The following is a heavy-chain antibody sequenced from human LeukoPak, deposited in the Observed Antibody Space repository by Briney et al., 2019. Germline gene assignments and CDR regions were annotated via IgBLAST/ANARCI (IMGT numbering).Heavy chain of an antibody. Sequence: GGPLRLSCAASGFTFSSYAMHWVRQAPGKGLEWVAVISYDGSNKYYADSVKGRFTISRDNSKNTLYLQMNSLRAEDTAVYYCAKEGDWYGTNDYWGQGTLVTVSS. CDR2: ISYDGSNK. CDR3: AKEGDWYGTNDY. J-gene: IGHJ4*02. D-gene: IGHD1-14*01. V-gene: IGHV3-30-3*01. CDR1: GFTFSSYA.